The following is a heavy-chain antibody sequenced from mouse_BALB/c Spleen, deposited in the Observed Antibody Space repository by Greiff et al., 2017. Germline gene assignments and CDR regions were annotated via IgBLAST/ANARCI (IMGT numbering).Heavy chain of an antibody. V-gene: IGHV1S137*01. D-gene: IGHD2-10*02. CDR1: GYTFTDYA. CDR2: ISTYYGDA. Sequence: QVQLQQSGAELVRPGVSVKISCKGSGYTFTDYAMHWVKQSHAKSLEWIGVISTYYGDASYNQKFKGKATMTVDKSSSTAYMELARLTSEDSAIYYCARGYGNRYFDVWGAGTTVTVSS. J-gene: IGHJ1*01. CDR3: ARGYGNRYFDV.